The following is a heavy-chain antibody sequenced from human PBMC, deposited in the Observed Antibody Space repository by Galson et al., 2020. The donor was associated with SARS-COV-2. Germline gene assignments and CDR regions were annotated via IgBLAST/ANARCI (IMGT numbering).Heavy chain of an antibody. D-gene: IGHD2-2*01. CDR1: GYTFTGYY. CDR2: INPNSGGT. CDR3: ARGGCSSTSCEARYYYMDV. Sequence: ASVKVSCKASGYTFTGYYMHWVRQAPGQGLEWMGWINPNSGGTNYAQKFQGCVTMTRDTSISTAYMELSRLRSDDTAVYYCARGGCSSTSCEARYYYMDVWGKGTTVTVSS. J-gene: IGHJ6*03. V-gene: IGHV1-2*04.